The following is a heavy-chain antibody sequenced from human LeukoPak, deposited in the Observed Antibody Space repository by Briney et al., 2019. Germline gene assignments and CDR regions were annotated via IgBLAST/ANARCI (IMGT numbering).Heavy chain of an antibody. J-gene: IGHJ4*02. V-gene: IGHV3-7*01. CDR3: ARLFGGVTTFDY. CDR1: GFGFSPFW. CDR2: INPDGSGT. Sequence: GGSLRLFCAASGFGFSPFWMSWVRQGPGKGLDWVASINPDGSGTSYVDSVKGRFTISRGNAQNSLYLQMNSLSAEDTAVYYCARLFGGVTTFDYWGQGTLVTVSS. D-gene: IGHD4-17*01.